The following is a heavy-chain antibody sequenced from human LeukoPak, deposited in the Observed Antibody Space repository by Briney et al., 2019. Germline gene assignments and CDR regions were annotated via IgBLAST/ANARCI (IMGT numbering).Heavy chain of an antibody. CDR2: MNPNSGNT. D-gene: IGHD2-2*01. V-gene: IGHV1-8*02. CDR3: ARLYCGSTSCYADY. J-gene: IGHJ4*02. Sequence: ASVKVSCKASGGTFSSYAISWVRQATGQGLEWMGWMNPNSGNTGYAQKFQGRVTMTRNTSISTAYMELSSLRSEDAAVYYCARLYCGSTSCYADYWGQGTLVTVSS. CDR1: GGTFSSYA.